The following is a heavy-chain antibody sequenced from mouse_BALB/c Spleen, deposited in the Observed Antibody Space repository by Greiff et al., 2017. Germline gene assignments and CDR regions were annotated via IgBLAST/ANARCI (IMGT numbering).Heavy chain of an antibody. D-gene: IGHD2-14*01. Sequence: DVMLVESGGDLVKPGGSLKLSCAASGFTFSSYGMSWVRQTPDKRLEWVATISSGGSYTYYPDSVKGRFTISRDNAKNTLYLQMSSLKSEDTAMYYCARQGARYYYFDYWVQGTTLTVSS. V-gene: IGHV5-6*02. CDR2: ISSGGSYT. J-gene: IGHJ2*01. CDR1: GFTFSSYG. CDR3: ARQGARYYYFDY.